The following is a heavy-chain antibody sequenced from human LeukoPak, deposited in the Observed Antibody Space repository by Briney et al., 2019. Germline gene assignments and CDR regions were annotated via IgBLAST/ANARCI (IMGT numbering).Heavy chain of an antibody. CDR2: INHSGST. J-gene: IGHJ4*02. V-gene: IGHV4-34*01. CDR1: GGSFSGYY. Sequence: SETLSLTCAVYGGSFSGYYWRWIRQPPGKGLEWIGEINHSGSTNYNPSLKSRVTISVDPSKNHFSLKLSSVTAADTAVYYCARGLNDSSGYYYVLFDYWGQGTLVTVSS. D-gene: IGHD3-22*01. CDR3: ARGLNDSSGYYYVLFDY.